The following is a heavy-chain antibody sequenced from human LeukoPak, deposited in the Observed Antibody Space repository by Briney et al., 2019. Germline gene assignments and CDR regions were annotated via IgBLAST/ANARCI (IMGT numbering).Heavy chain of an antibody. CDR1: GFTFSGSA. CDR2: IRSKANSYVT. V-gene: IGHV3-73*01. J-gene: IGHJ1*01. CDR3: STGIWDYGDYLSFY. Sequence: PGGSLRLSCAASGFTFSGSAMHWVRQASGKGLEWVGRIRSKANSYVTAYAASVKGRFTISRDDSKNTLYLQMNSLKTEDTAVYYCSTGIWDYGDYLSFYWGQGTLVTVSS. D-gene: IGHD4-17*01.